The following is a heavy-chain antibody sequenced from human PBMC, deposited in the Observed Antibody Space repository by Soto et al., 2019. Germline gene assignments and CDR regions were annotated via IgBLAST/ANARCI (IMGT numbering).Heavy chain of an antibody. CDR1: GLTFNNFA. V-gene: IGHV3-23*01. Sequence: GGSLRLSCAASGLTFNNFAMSWVRQAPGKGLEWVSGISDSGGNKWYADSVKGRFTISRDNSKTTLYLQMNSLRVEDTAVYYCAKNLIKFDYWGQGTLVTVSS. D-gene: IGHD3-16*01. CDR3: AKNLIKFDY. CDR2: ISDSGGNK. J-gene: IGHJ4*02.